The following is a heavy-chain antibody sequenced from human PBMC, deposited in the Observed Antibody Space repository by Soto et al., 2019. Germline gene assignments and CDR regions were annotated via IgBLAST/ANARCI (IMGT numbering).Heavy chain of an antibody. J-gene: IGHJ4*02. V-gene: IGHV3-7*05. CDR1: GFTFSSYW. D-gene: IGHD4-17*01. Sequence: PGGSLRLSCAASGFTFSSYWMTWVRQAPGKGLEWVANIKQDGSEKYYVDSVKGRFAISRDNAKNSLYLQMDSLSAEDTAVYYCARGSWPTDYWGQGTLVTVSS. CDR2: IKQDGSEK. CDR3: ARGSWPTDY.